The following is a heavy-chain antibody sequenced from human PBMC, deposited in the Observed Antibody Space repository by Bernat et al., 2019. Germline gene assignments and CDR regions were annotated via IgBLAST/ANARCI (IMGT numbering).Heavy chain of an antibody. CDR2: ISYDGSNK. CDR3: ATVGR. D-gene: IGHD2-15*01. CDR1: GFTFSSYA. J-gene: IGHJ4*02. Sequence: QVQLVESGGGVVQPGGSLKLSCAASGFTFSSYAMHWVRQAPGKGLEWVAVISYDGSNKYYADSVKGRFTISIDNSKNTLYLQMESLRAEDTAVYYWATVGRWGQGTLVTVSS. V-gene: IGHV3-30*03.